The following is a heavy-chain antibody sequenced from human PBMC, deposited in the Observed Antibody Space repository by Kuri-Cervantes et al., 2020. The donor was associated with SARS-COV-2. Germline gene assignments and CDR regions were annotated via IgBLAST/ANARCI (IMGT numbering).Heavy chain of an antibody. CDR2: ISGSGGAT. CDR3: AKDWTVSPSYWFDP. CDR1: GFTFSAYA. V-gene: IGHV3-23*01. Sequence: GESLKISCAASGFTFSAYAMSWVHQAPGKGLEWVSTISGSGGATRSADSVKGRFIISRDNSNNPLYLQMNSLRAEDTAVYYCAKDWTVSPSYWFDPWGQGTLVTVSS. D-gene: IGHD3/OR15-3a*01. J-gene: IGHJ5*02.